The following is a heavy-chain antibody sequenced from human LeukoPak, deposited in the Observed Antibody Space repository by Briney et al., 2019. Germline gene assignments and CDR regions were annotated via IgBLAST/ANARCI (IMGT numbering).Heavy chain of an antibody. CDR3: ARDRYSSGWYGADFDY. Sequence: GGSLRLSCAASGFTFSSYGMHWVRQAPGKGLEWVAFIRYDGSNKYYADSVKGRFTISRDNSKNTLYLQMNSLRAEDTAVYYCARDRYSSGWYGADFDYWGQGTLVTVSS. J-gene: IGHJ4*02. CDR2: IRYDGSNK. CDR1: GFTFSSYG. V-gene: IGHV3-30*02. D-gene: IGHD6-19*01.